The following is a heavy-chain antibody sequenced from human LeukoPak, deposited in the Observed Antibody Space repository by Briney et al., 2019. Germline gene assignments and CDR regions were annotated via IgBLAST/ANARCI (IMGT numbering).Heavy chain of an antibody. J-gene: IGHJ1*01. D-gene: IGHD6-6*01. CDR1: GFTFGDYA. Sequence: GSLRLSCTASGFTFGDYAMSWIRQPPGKGLEWIGEINHSGSTNYNPSLQSRVTISVDTSKNQFSLNLNSVTAADTAVYYCARGGAARLHFQNWGQGTLVTVSS. CDR2: INHSGST. V-gene: IGHV4-34*01. CDR3: ARGGAARLHFQN.